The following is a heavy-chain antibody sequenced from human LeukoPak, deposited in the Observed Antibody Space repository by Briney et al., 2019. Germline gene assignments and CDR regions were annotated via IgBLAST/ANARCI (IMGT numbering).Heavy chain of an antibody. D-gene: IGHD3-22*01. CDR1: GGSISSSSYY. V-gene: IGHV4-39*01. Sequence: PSETLSLTCTVSGGSISSSSYYWGWIRQPPGKGLEWIGSIYYSGSTYYNPSLKSRVTISVDTSKNQFSLKLSSVTAADTAVYYCGRQGYYDSTHDYWGQGTLVTVSS. CDR2: IYYSGST. J-gene: IGHJ4*02. CDR3: GRQGYYDSTHDY.